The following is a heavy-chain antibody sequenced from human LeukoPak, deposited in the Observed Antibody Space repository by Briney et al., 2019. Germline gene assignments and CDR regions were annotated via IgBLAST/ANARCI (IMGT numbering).Heavy chain of an antibody. D-gene: IGHD4-17*01. V-gene: IGHV3-74*01. CDR1: GFTFSRNW. CDR2: MNTDGSST. CDR3: AAVTGWSEGY. J-gene: IGHJ4*02. Sequence: GGALRLSCVASGFTFSRNWMHWVRQAPGKGLMWVSRMNTDGSSTTYADSVKGRFTISRDNAKNTLYLQMNSLRAEDTAVYYCAAVTGWSEGYWGQGTLVTVSS.